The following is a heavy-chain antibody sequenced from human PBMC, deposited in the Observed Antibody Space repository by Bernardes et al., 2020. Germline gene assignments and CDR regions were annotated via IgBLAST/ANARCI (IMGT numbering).Heavy chain of an antibody. CDR1: GFIFSRYA. CDR2: ISSSGGST. V-gene: IGHV3-23*01. Sequence: GGSLRLSCAASGFIFSRYAMSWVRQAPGKGLQWVSSISSSGGSTYYADSVKGRFTISRDNSKNTMSLQMNSLRAEDTAVYYCAKEAHCSGVDCPRVNWFDPWGQGILVTVSS. CDR3: AKEAHCSGVDCPRVNWFDP. D-gene: IGHD2-15*01. J-gene: IGHJ5*02.